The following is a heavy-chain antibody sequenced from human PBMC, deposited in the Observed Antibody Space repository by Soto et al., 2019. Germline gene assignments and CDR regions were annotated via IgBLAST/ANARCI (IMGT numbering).Heavy chain of an antibody. Sequence: GGSLRLSCAASGFTFSNAWMNWVRQAPGKGLEWVGRIKSKTDGGTTDYAAPVKGRFTISRDDSKNTLYPQMNSLKTEDTAVYYCTTAVAGTDYYYYGMDVWGQGTTVTVSS. V-gene: IGHV3-15*07. CDR2: IKSKTDGGTT. CDR3: TTAVAGTDYYYYGMDV. J-gene: IGHJ6*02. CDR1: GFTFSNAW. D-gene: IGHD6-19*01.